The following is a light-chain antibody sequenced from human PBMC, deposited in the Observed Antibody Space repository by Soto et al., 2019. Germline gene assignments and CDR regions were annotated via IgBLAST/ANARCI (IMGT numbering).Light chain of an antibody. V-gene: IGLV4-69*01. CDR3: QTWGTGLLV. CDR2: LNSDGSH. Sequence: QLVLTQSPSASASLGASVNLTCTLSSGHSSYAIAWHQQQPEKGPRYLMKLNSDGSHSKGDGIPDRFSGSSSGAERYLTISSLQSEDEADYYCQTWGTGLLVFGGGTKVTVL. CDR1: SGHSSYA. J-gene: IGLJ3*02.